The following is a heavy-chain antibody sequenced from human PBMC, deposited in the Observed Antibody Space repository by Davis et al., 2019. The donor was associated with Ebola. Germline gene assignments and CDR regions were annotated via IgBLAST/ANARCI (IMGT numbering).Heavy chain of an antibody. Sequence: PSETLSLTCTVSGGSISSYYWSWIRQPPGKGLEWIGEINHSGSTNYNPSLKSRVTISVDTSKNQFSLKLSSVTAADTAVYYCASGVWYYDSSGYLGYWGQGTLVTVSS. V-gene: IGHV4-34*01. CDR3: ASGVWYYDSSGYLGY. J-gene: IGHJ4*02. D-gene: IGHD3-22*01. CDR1: GGSISSYY. CDR2: INHSGST.